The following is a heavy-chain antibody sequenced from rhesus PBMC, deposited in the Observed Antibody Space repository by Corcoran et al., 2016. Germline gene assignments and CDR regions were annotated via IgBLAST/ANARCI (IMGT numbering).Heavy chain of an antibody. CDR2: LHGIVGDP. Sequence: QVQLQESGPGLVKPSETLTLTCAVSGGSITTYYWSWIRQSPGKGLEWIGRLHGIVGDPDYRPSLQRRVTISIDTSKNQLSLQLTSVTAADTAVYFCAKLISSWNNPAFDFWGQGLRVTVSS. D-gene: IGHD1-20*01. CDR1: GGSITTYY. V-gene: IGHV4-160*01. J-gene: IGHJ3*01. CDR3: AKLISSWNNPAFDF.